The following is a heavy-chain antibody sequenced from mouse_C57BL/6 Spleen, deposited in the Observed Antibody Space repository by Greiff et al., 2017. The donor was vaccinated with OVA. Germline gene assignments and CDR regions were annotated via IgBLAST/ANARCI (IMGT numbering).Heavy chain of an antibody. J-gene: IGHJ3*01. V-gene: IGHV5-17*01. D-gene: IGHD1-1*01. CDR1: GFTFSDYG. CDR2: ISSGSSTI. CDR3: AKYGSSYEGFAY. Sequence: EVHLVESGGGLVKPGGSLKLSCAASGFTFSDYGMHWVRQAPEKGLEWVAYISSGSSTIYYADTVKGRFTISRDNAKNTLFLQMTSPRSEDTAMYYCAKYGSSYEGFAYWGQGTLVTVSA.